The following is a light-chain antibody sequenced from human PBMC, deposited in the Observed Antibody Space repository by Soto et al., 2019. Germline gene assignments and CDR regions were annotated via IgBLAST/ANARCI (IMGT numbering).Light chain of an antibody. J-gene: IGLJ1*01. Sequence: QSALTQPASVSGSPGQSITISCTGTSSDVGSYNLVSWYQQHPGKAPKLIIYEGIKRPSGVSNRFSASKSDNTASLTVSGLQAEDEADYYCSSYVGSNNFPYVFGTGTKVTVL. V-gene: IGLV2-14*02. CDR2: EGI. CDR3: SSYVGSNNFPYV. CDR1: SSDVGSYNL.